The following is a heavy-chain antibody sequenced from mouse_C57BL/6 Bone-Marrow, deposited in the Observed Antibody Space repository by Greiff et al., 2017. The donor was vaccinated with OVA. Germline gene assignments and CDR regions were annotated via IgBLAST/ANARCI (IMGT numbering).Heavy chain of an antibody. J-gene: IGHJ3*01. CDR1: GYTFTSYW. V-gene: IGHV1-50*01. D-gene: IGHD4-1*01. CDR2: IDPSDSYT. Sequence: QVQLQQPGAELVKPGASVKLSCKASGYTFTSYWMQWVKQRPGQGLEWIGEIDPSDSYTNYNQKFKGKGTLTVDTSSSTAYMQLSSLTSEDSAVYYCARDPNWDVGFAYWGQGTLVTVSA. CDR3: ARDPNWDVGFAY.